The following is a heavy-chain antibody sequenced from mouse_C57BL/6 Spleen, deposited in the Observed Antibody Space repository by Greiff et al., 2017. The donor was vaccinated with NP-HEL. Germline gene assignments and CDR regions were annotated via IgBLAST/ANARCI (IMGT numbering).Heavy chain of an antibody. CDR1: GFTFTDYY. J-gene: IGHJ1*03. CDR2: IRNKANGYTT. CDR3: ASVEGIYWYFDV. V-gene: IGHV7-3*01. Sequence: EVNVVESGGGLVQPGGFLSLSCAASGFTFTDYYMSWVRQPPGKALEWLGFIRNKANGYTTEYSASVKGRFTISRDNSQSILYLQMNALRAEDSATYYCASVEGIYWYFDVWGTGTTVTVSS.